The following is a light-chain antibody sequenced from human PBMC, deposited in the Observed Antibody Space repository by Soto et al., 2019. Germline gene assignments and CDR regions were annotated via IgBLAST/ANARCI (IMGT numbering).Light chain of an antibody. CDR3: QSFDKYLSAIV. Sequence: QSVLTQPPSVSGAPGERVTISCTGSSSDIGAGYRVRWYQQVPGTAPKLLIYDNTKRPSGVPARFSGSKSGTSASLAISGLQAEDEADYYCQSFDKYLSAIVFGGGTKVTVL. V-gene: IGLV1-40*01. CDR1: SSDIGAGYR. CDR2: DNT. J-gene: IGLJ2*01.